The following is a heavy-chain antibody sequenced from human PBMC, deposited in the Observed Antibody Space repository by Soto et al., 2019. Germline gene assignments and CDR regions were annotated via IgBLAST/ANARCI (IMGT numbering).Heavy chain of an antibody. CDR3: ARRYGGNFDY. V-gene: IGHV4-39*01. CDR2: MYYSGST. D-gene: IGHD1-26*01. CDR1: GGSISSSNYF. J-gene: IGHJ4*02. Sequence: SETLSLTCTVSGGSISSSNYFWGWIRQPPGKGLEWIGSMYYSGSTYYNPSLKSRVTISVDTSKNQFSLKLSSVTAADTAMYYCARRYGGNFDYWGQGTLVTVSS.